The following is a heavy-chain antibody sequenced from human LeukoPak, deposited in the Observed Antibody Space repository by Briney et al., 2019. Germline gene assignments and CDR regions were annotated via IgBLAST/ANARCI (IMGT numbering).Heavy chain of an antibody. V-gene: IGHV3-33*01. J-gene: IGHJ4*02. CDR2: IWYDGSNE. Sequence: GGSLRLSCAASGFTFSSYGMHWVRQAPGKGLEWVAVIWYDGSNEYYADSVKGRFTISRDNSKNTLYLQMNSLRAEDTAVYYCARDPYSGSYYPDYWGQGTLVTVSS. CDR3: ARDPYSGSYYPDY. D-gene: IGHD1-26*01. CDR1: GFTFSSYG.